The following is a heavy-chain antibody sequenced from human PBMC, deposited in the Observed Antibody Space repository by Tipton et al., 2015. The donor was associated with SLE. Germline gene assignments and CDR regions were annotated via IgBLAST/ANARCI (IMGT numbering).Heavy chain of an antibody. D-gene: IGHD4-17*01. V-gene: IGHV4-59*01. CDR1: GDSINRY. Sequence: GLVKPSETLSLTCTVSGDSINRYWSWIRQPPGKGLEWLGYLYYTGSANYNPSLKSRVTISIDTSKNQFSRSLTSVSAADAAVYYCVREAAMSTYGPKAFDIWGQGTLVTVSS. J-gene: IGHJ3*02. CDR2: LYYTGSA. CDR3: VREAAMSTYGPKAFDI.